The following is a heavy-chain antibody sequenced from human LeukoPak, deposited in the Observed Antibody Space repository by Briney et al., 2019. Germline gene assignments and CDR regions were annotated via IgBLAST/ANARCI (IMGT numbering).Heavy chain of an antibody. CDR1: GYTFTGYY. D-gene: IGHD2-8*01. CDR3: ARDHPQSVLGC. V-gene: IGHV1-2*02. Sequence: SVKVSCKASGYTFTGYYMHSVRHAPGQGVEWMGWINPNSGGTNYAQKFQRRVTMTRDKSISTAYMELSRLRSDDTAVYYCARDHPQSVLGCWGQGTLVTVSS. CDR2: INPNSGGT. J-gene: IGHJ4*02.